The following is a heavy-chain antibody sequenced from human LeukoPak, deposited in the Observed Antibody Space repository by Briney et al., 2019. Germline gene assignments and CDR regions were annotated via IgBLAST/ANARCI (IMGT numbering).Heavy chain of an antibody. J-gene: IGHJ3*02. Sequence: SETLSLTCTVSGGSINNNIHYWGWIRQPPGKGLEWIGTIFYSGQTYYNPSLKSRVTISVDTSKNQCSLKLRSVTAADTAVYYCARDREQQLVRFYNAFDIWGQGTMVTVSS. D-gene: IGHD6-13*01. CDR1: GGSINNNIHY. CDR3: ARDREQQLVRFYNAFDI. V-gene: IGHV4-39*07. CDR2: IFYSGQT.